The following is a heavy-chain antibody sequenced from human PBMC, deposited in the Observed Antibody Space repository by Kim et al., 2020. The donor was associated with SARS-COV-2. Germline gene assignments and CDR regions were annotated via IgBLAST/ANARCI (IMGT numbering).Heavy chain of an antibody. Sequence: GGSLRLSCAASGFTFSSYGMHWVRQAPGKGLEWVAVISYDGSNKYYADSVKGRFTISRDNSKNTLYLQMNSLRAEDTAVYYCARFYGSGSYSIFDYWGQGTLVTVSS. D-gene: IGHD3-10*01. CDR1: GFTFSSYG. CDR2: ISYDGSNK. V-gene: IGHV3-33*05. J-gene: IGHJ4*02. CDR3: ARFYGSGSYSIFDY.